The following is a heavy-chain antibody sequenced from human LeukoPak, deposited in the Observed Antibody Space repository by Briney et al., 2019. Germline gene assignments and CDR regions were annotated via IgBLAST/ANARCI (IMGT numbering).Heavy chain of an antibody. V-gene: IGHV3-7*03. Sequence: GGSLSLSCAASGLTFSSYWMSWVRQAPRKGLEWVANMKQDGSEKYYVDSVKGRFTISRDNAKNSLYLQMNSLRAEDTAVYYCARETTVTTFHWYFDLWGRGTLVTVSS. CDR3: ARETTVTTFHWYFDL. D-gene: IGHD4-17*01. CDR2: MKQDGSEK. CDR1: GLTFSSYW. J-gene: IGHJ2*01.